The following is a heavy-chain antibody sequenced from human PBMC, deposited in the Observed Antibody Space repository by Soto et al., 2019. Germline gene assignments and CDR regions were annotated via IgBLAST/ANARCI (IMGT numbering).Heavy chain of an antibody. CDR3: ARRRAGYTGDY. J-gene: IGHJ4*02. Sequence: GESLTISCTSSGYSFTRYWIGWVRQMPGKGLEWMGIIYPGDSDTRYSPSFQGQVTISADKSISTAYLQWSSLKASDTAMYYCARRRAGYTGDYWGQGTLVTVSS. CDR1: GYSFTRYW. D-gene: IGHD5-12*01. CDR2: IYPGDSDT. V-gene: IGHV5-51*01.